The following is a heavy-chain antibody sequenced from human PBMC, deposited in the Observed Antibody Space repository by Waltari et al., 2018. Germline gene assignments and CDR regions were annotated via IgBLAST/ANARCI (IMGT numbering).Heavy chain of an antibody. CDR3: ARGLCADVANCYSGTNNFFDP. CDR1: GGSISVNPYY. Sequence: QLQLQESGPGLVKPSETLSLTCVVSGGSISVNPYYSGWIRPPPGKGLEWIASILYSGTTYYNPSLMRRVSISVDTSQNQFSLRLSSLTAADTAIYYCARGLCADVANCYSGTNNFFDPWGQGTLVTVSS. CDR2: ILYSGTT. J-gene: IGHJ5*02. D-gene: IGHD2-15*01. V-gene: IGHV4-39*01.